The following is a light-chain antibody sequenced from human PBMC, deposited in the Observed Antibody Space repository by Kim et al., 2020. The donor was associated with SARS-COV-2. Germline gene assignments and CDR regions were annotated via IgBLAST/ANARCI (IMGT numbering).Light chain of an antibody. J-gene: IGKJ2*01. CDR2: DAS. CDR1: QNINGW. Sequence: DIQMTQSPSTLPASVGDRVTITCRASQNINGWLAWYQQRPGKAPKLLIYDASSLESGVPSSFSGSGSGTEYTLTISSLQPDDFATYYCQQYNSYSRTFGQGTKLEIK. V-gene: IGKV1-5*01. CDR3: QQYNSYSRT.